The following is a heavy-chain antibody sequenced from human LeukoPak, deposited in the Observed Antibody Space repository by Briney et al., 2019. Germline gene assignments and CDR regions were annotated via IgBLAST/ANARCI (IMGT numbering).Heavy chain of an antibody. Sequence: SETLSLTCTVSGGSNSSYYWSWIRQPPGKGLEWIGYIYYSGSTNYNPSLKSRVTISVDTSKNQFSLKLSSVTAADTAVYYCARGPYGDYENYWGQGTLVTVSS. V-gene: IGHV4-59*01. D-gene: IGHD4-17*01. CDR3: ARGPYGDYENY. CDR1: GGSNSSYY. J-gene: IGHJ4*02. CDR2: IYYSGST.